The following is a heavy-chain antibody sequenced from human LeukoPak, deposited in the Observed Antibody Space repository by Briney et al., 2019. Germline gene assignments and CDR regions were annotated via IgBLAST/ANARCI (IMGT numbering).Heavy chain of an antibody. V-gene: IGHV3-7*03. CDR3: ARDSAAHGGY. D-gene: IGHD6-25*01. CDR1: EFNFGNYW. CDR2: IKQDGSDR. Sequence: GGSLRLSCVVSEFNFGNYWMSWVRQTPGKGLEWVANIKQDGSDRYYVDSVRGRFIISRDNAKNSLYLQMNSLRDEDTAVYYCARDSAAHGGYWGQGTPVIVSS. J-gene: IGHJ4*02.